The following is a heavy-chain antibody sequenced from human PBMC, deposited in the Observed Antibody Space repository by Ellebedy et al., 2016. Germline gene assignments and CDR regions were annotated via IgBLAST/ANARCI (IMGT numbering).Heavy chain of an antibody. CDR2: ISGSGGST. V-gene: IGHV3-23*01. CDR1: GFTFSSYA. CDR3: AKDGVSGSPPNYYYYGMDV. D-gene: IGHD1-26*01. J-gene: IGHJ6*02. Sequence: GESLKISCAASGFTFSSYAMSWVRQAPGKGLEWVSAISGSGGSTYYADSVKGRFTISRDNSKNTLYLQMNSLRAEDTAVYYCAKDGVSGSPPNYYYYGMDVWGQGTTVTVSS.